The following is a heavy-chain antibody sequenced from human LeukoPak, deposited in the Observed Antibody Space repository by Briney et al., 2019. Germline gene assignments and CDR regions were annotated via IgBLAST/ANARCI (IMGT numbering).Heavy chain of an antibody. Sequence: AGGSLRLSCAASGFTFSSYAMTWVRQAPGKGLEWVSTISGSGGNPYYADSVKGRFTISRDNSKNTLYLQMNSLRAEDTAVYYCAKGSNEDYRLFDYWGQGTLVTVSS. J-gene: IGHJ4*02. CDR2: ISGSGGNP. CDR3: AKGSNEDYRLFDY. V-gene: IGHV3-23*01. CDR1: GFTFSSYA. D-gene: IGHD4-11*01.